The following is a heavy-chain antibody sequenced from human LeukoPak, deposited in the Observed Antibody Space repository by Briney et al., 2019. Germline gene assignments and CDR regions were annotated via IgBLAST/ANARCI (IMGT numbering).Heavy chain of an antibody. V-gene: IGHV3-30*18. Sequence: GGSLRLSCAASGFTFSSYGMHWVRQAPGKGLEWVAVISYDGSNKYYADSVRGRFTISRDNSKNTLYLQMNSLRAEDMAVYYCAKEGSTGYYYFDYWGQGTLVTVSS. CDR3: AKEGSTGYYYFDY. J-gene: IGHJ4*02. D-gene: IGHD5/OR15-5a*01. CDR2: ISYDGSNK. CDR1: GFTFSSYG.